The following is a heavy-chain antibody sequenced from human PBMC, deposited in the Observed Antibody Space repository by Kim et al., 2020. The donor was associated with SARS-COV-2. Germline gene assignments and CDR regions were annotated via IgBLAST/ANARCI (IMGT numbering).Heavy chain of an antibody. D-gene: IGHD2-21*02. CDR3: ASESCGGDCWEAGGYYYGMDV. J-gene: IGHJ6*02. Sequence: SVKVSCKASGGTFSSYAISWVRQAPGQGLEWMGGIIPIFGTANYAQKFQGRVTITADESTSTAYMELSSLRSEDTAVYYCASESCGGDCWEAGGYYYGMDVWGQGTTVTVSS. V-gene: IGHV1-69*13. CDR1: GGTFSSYA. CDR2: IIPIFGTA.